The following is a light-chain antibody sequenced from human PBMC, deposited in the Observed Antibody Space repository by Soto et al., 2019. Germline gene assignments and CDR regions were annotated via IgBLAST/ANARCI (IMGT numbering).Light chain of an antibody. CDR2: GAS. J-gene: IGKJ2*01. V-gene: IGKV3-15*01. CDR1: QSVSSN. CDR3: QQHHNWPPHT. Sequence: EIVMTQSPATLSVSPGERATLSCRASQSVSSNLAWYQQKPGQAPRRLIYGASTKATGIPARISSSGSATEVPLTTSSTQSEDFAVYYYQQHHNWPPHTFGQGTKLEIK.